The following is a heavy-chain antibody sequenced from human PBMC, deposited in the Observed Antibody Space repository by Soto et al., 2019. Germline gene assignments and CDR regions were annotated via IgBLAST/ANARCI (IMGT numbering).Heavy chain of an antibody. D-gene: IGHD3-3*01. Sequence: PGESLKISCKGSGYSFTSYWIGRVRQMPGKGLEWMGIIYPGDSDTRYSPSFQGQVTISADKSISTAYLQWSSLKASDTAMYYCARHGMLRFSELSVWGQGTTVTVSS. CDR1: GYSFTSYW. CDR3: ARHGMLRFSELSV. J-gene: IGHJ6*02. CDR2: IYPGDSDT. V-gene: IGHV5-51*01.